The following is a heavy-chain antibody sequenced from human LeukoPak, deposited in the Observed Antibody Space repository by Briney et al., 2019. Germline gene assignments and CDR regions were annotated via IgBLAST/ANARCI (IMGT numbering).Heavy chain of an antibody. V-gene: IGHV4-61*01. J-gene: IGHJ5*02. CDR1: GGSVSSDSYY. Sequence: SETLSLTCTVSGGSVSSDSYYWSCIRQPPGKGLEWIGYIYYSGSTNYNPSLKSRVTISLDTSKNQFSLKLTSVTAADTAVYYCARRAYGSGSYPFDPWGQGTLVTVSS. D-gene: IGHD3-10*01. CDR3: ARRAYGSGSYPFDP. CDR2: IYYSGST.